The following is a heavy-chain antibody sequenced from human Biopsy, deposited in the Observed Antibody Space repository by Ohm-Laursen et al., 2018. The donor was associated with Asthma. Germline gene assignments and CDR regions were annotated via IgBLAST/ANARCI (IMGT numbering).Heavy chain of an antibody. J-gene: IGHJ4*02. CDR3: SRGEPTSGWYQGSILR. Sequence: SLRLSCTASGFTFSSFGMHWVRQAPGKGLEWVACISYDGSNKYYADSVKGRSTISRDNSKNTLYLQMNSLRAEDTAVYYCSRGEPTSGWYQGSILRWGQGNLVTVSS. CDR1: GFTFSSFG. D-gene: IGHD6-19*01. V-gene: IGHV3-30*03. CDR2: ISYDGSNK.